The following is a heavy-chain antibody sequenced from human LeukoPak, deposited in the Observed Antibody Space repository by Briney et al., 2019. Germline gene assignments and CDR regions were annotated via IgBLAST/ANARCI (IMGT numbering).Heavy chain of an antibody. CDR1: GYSFTSYW. Sequence: GESPKISCKGSGYSFTSYWIGWVRQMPGKGLEWMGIIYPGDSDTRYSPSFQGQVTISADKSISAAYLQWSSLKASDTAMYYCACSVAGTGGHFDYWGQGTLVTVSS. CDR2: IYPGDSDT. CDR3: ACSVAGTGGHFDY. V-gene: IGHV5-51*01. D-gene: IGHD6-19*01. J-gene: IGHJ4*02.